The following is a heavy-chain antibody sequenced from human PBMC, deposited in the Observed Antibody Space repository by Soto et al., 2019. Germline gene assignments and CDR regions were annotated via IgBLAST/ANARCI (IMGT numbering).Heavy chain of an antibody. CDR2: IYYSGST. Sequence: QLQLQESGPGLVKPSETLSLTCTVSGGSISSSSYYWGWIRQPPGKGLEWIGSIYYSGSTYYNPSLKSRVTISVDTSKNPFPLKLGSVAAADTAVYYCARHFEYWSGGSCYDYSHYIDVWGKGTTVTVSS. CDR1: GGSISSSSYY. CDR3: ARHFEYWSGGSCYDYSHYIDV. J-gene: IGHJ6*03. D-gene: IGHD2-15*01. V-gene: IGHV4-39*01.